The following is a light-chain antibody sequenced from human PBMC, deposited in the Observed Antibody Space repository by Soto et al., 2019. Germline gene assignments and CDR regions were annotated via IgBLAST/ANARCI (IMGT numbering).Light chain of an antibody. CDR3: QSYASGLRAVV. CDR1: SSNIGAGYD. V-gene: IGLV1-40*01. CDR2: GNK. Sequence: QSVLTQPPSVSGAPGQRVTISCTGSSSNIGAGYDVHWYQQLPGTAPKLLIYGNKYRPSGVPGRFSGSKSGTSASLAVTGLQSDDEANYYCQSYASGLRAVVFGGGTKLTVL. J-gene: IGLJ2*01.